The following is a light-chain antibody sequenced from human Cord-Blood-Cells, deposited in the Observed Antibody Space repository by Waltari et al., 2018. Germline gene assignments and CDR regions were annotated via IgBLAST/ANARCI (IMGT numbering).Light chain of an antibody. Sequence: QSALTQPASVSGSPGQSLTISCTGTSSDVGGYNYVSWYQQHPGKAPKLMIYDVSNLPSGVSNRFSGSKSGNTASLTISGLQAEDEADYYCSSYTSSSTLVVFGGGTKLTVL. V-gene: IGLV2-14*01. J-gene: IGLJ2*01. CDR2: DVS. CDR1: SSDVGGYNY. CDR3: SSYTSSSTLVV.